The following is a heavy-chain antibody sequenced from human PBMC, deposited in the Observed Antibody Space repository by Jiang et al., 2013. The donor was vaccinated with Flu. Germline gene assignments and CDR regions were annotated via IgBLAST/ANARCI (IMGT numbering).Heavy chain of an antibody. CDR1: GGTFSSYT. Sequence: GAEVKKPGSSVKVSCKASGGTFSSYTISWVRQAPGQGLEWMGRIIPILGIANYAQKFQGRVTITADKSTSTAYMELSSLSSEDTAVYYCARVSVYDSSGYPVDYWGQGTLVTVSS. V-gene: IGHV1-69*02. CDR3: ARVSVYDSSGYPVDY. J-gene: IGHJ4*02. D-gene: IGHD3-22*01. CDR2: IIPILGIA.